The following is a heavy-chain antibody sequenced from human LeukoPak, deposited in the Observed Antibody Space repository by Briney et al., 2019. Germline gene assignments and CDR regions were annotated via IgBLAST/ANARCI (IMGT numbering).Heavy chain of an antibody. J-gene: IGHJ2*01. CDR3: AKDYCGGDCYSGWYFDL. D-gene: IGHD2-21*02. CDR1: GFTFSSYG. Sequence: PGGSLRLSCAASGFTFSSYGMHWVRQAPGKGLEWVAVIWYDGSNKYYADSVKGRFTISRDNSKNTLYLQMNSLRAEDTALYYCAKDYCGGDCYSGWYFDLWGRGTLVTVSS. CDR2: IWYDGSNK. V-gene: IGHV3-33*06.